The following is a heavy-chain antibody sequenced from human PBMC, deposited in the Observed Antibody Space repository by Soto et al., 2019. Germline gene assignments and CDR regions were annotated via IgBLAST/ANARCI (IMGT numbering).Heavy chain of an antibody. CDR2: ISGSGDRS. D-gene: IGHD4-17*01. CDR3: AKGVYGDYVSDY. V-gene: IGHV3-23*01. J-gene: IGHJ4*02. CDR1: GFMFSTYG. Sequence: GGSLRLSCVASGFMFSTYGMSWVRQAPGKGLEWVSAISGSGDRSYYADSVKGRFTISRDNSKNTLHLQMNSLRAEDTAVYYCAKGVYGDYVSDYWGQGTLVTVSS.